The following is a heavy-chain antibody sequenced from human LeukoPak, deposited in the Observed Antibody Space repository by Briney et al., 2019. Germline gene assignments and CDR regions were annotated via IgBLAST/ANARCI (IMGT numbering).Heavy chain of an antibody. D-gene: IGHD6-13*01. CDR2: LAYDGTNE. J-gene: IGHJ6*03. CDR3: ASRRSSWYYYYMDV. Sequence: PGGSLRLSCAASGFTFSAYAMHWVRQAPGEGLEWVALLAYDGTNEYYMNSVKGRFTISRDNSKNTVYLQMNSLRAEDTAVYYCASRRSSWYYYYMDVWGKGTTVTVSS. CDR1: GFTFSAYA. V-gene: IGHV3-30-3*01.